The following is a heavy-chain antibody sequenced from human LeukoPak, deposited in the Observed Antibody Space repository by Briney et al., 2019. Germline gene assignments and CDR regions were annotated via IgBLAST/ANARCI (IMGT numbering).Heavy chain of an antibody. J-gene: IGHJ3*02. CDR2: ISAYNGNT. V-gene: IGHV1-18*01. D-gene: IGHD2-2*01. Sequence: ASVKVSCKASGYTFTSYGISWVRQAPGQGLEWMGWISAYNGNTNYAQKLQGRVTMTTDTSTSTAYMELRSLRSDDTAVYYCAREVEYQLLWSDAFDTWGQGTMVTVSS. CDR3: AREVEYQLLWSDAFDT. CDR1: GYTFTSYG.